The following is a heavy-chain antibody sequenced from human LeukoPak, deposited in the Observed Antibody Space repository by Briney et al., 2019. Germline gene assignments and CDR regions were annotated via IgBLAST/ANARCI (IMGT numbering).Heavy chain of an antibody. CDR2: IYYSGST. CDR1: GGSISSYY. V-gene: IGHV4-59*01. D-gene: IGHD3-22*01. Sequence: PSETLSLTCTVSGGSISSYYWSWIRQPPGKGLEWIGYIYYSGSTNYNPSPKSRVTISVDTSKNQFSLKLSSVTAADTAVYYCARDRENSGYPNWFDPWGQGTLVTVSS. CDR3: ARDRENSGYPNWFDP. J-gene: IGHJ5*02.